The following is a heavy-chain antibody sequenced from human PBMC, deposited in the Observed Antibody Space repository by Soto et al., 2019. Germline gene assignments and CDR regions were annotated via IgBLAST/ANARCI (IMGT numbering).Heavy chain of an antibody. J-gene: IGHJ6*03. V-gene: IGHV1-69*02. CDR3: ARAGGSYYDYYYYMDV. D-gene: IGHD1-26*01. CDR1: GGTFSSYT. Sequence: ASVKVSCKASGGTFSSYTISWVRQAPGQGLEWMGRIIPILSIANYAQKFQGRVTITADKSTSTAYMELSSLRSEDTAVFYCARAGGSYYDYYYYMDVWGKGTTVTVSS. CDR2: IIPILSIA.